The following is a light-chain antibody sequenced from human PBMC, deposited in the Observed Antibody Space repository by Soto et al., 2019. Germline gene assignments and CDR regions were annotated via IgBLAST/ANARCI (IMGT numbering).Light chain of an antibody. J-gene: IGLJ1*01. CDR3: CSYTSSSTPWV. CDR2: DVS. V-gene: IGLV2-14*03. CDR1: SSDFGGYNY. Sequence: QSALTQPASVSGSPGQSSTISCTGTSSDFGGYNYVSWYQQHPGKAPKLMIYDVSDRPSGVSNRFSASKSGNTASLTISGLQSEDEADYYCCSYTSSSTPWVFGTGTKVPVL.